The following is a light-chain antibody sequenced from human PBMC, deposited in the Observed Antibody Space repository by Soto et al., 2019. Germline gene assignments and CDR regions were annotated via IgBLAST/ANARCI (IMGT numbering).Light chain of an antibody. CDR2: GAS. CDR1: QSVSSTY. J-gene: IGKJ1*01. CDR3: QQYGSSRWT. Sequence: EIVLTQSPDTLSLFPGERATLSCRASQSVSSTYLAWYQQKLGQAPRLLIFGASSWATGIPDRFSGSGSGTDFTLTISRLEPEDFAVYYCQQYGSSRWTFGQGTKVEIK. V-gene: IGKV3-20*01.